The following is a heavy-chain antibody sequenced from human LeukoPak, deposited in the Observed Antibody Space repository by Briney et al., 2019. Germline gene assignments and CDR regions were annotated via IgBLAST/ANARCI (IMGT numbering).Heavy chain of an antibody. CDR3: ARALENLLWFGELWNGMDV. CDR2: IIPIFGTA. J-gene: IGHJ6*02. Sequence: SVKVSCKASGGTFSSYAISWVRQAPGQGLEWMGGIIPIFGTANYAQKFQGRVTITADESTSTAYMELSSLRSEDTAVYYCARALENLLWFGELWNGMDVRGQGTTVTVSS. D-gene: IGHD3-10*01. CDR1: GGTFSSYA. V-gene: IGHV1-69*01.